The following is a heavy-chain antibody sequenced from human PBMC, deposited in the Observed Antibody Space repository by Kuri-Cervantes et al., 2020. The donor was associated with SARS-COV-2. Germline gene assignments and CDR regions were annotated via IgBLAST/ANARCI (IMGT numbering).Heavy chain of an antibody. CDR2: IIPIFGTS. Sequence: SSQVSCKASCGNFSSYAISWVRQGPGQGLEWMGGIIPIFGTSNYAQTFQGRVTITADKSTSTAYMELSSLRSDDTAVYYCAREVAADRTSGYYGMDVWGQGTTVTVSS. CDR1: CGNFSSYA. V-gene: IGHV1-69*06. CDR3: AREVAADRTSGYYGMDV. D-gene: IGHD6-13*01. J-gene: IGHJ6*02.